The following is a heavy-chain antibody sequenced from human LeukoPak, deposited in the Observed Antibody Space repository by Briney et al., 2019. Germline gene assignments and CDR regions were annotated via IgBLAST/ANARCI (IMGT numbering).Heavy chain of an antibody. CDR3: ARVEGSGYSYGYDY. Sequence: PSETLSLTCTVSGDSISSNFYWGWIRQPPGKGLQWIGIIHHTGSTFYSPSLKSRLTISLDTSQNQFSLRLKSVTAADTAVYYCARVEGSGYSYGYDYWVRATLVTVTS. D-gene: IGHD5-18*01. V-gene: IGHV4-38-2*02. CDR2: IHHTGST. CDR1: GDSISSNFY. J-gene: IGHJ4*02.